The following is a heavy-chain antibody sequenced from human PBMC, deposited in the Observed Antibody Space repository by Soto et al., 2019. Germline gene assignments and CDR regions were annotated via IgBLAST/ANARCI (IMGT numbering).Heavy chain of an antibody. D-gene: IGHD6-19*01. V-gene: IGHV3-30*18. J-gene: IGHJ6*02. Sequence: PGGSLRLSCAASGFVFGNSAMSWVRQAPAKGLEWVAVISYDGSNKYYADSVKGRFTISRDNSKNTLYLQMNSLRAEDTAVYYCANGLGRAYRSGWKYRKDDRGPGPTVTAS. CDR1: GFVFGNSA. CDR2: ISYDGSNK. CDR3: ANGLGRAYRSGWKYRKDD.